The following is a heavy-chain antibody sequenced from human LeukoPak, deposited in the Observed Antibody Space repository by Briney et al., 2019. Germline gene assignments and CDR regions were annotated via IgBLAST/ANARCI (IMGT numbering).Heavy chain of an antibody. CDR1: GGSISSGGYS. CDR2: IYHSGRT. Sequence: KPSETLSLTCAVSGGSISSGGYSWSWIRQPPGKGLEWIGYIYHSGRTYYNPSLKSRVTISIDRSKNQFSLRLSSVTAADTAAYSWAGGGGEEFGEYDVFDYWGPGTLVTVSS. J-gene: IGHJ4*02. D-gene: IGHD3-10*01. CDR3: AGGGGEEFGEYDVFDY. V-gene: IGHV4-30-2*01.